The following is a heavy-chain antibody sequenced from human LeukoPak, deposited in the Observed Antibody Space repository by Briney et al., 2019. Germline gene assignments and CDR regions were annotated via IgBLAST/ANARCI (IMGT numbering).Heavy chain of an antibody. CDR3: AKDWSAVGFYDY. Sequence: GGSLRLSCAASGFTFSSYGMHWVRQAPGKGLEWVAVISYDGSNKYYADSVKGRFTISRDNSKNTLYLQMNSLRAEDTAVYYCAKDWSAVGFYDYWGQGTLVTASS. CDR2: ISYDGSNK. D-gene: IGHD3-3*01. V-gene: IGHV3-30*18. CDR1: GFTFSSYG. J-gene: IGHJ4*02.